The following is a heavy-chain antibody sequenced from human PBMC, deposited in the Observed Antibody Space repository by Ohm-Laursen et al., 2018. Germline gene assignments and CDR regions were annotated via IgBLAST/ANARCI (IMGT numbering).Heavy chain of an antibody. V-gene: IGHV4-28*02. CDR2: LYYSGST. CDR3: VTILTGTWYAFDI. CDR1: GYSISSSNW. Sequence: SQTLSLTCGVSGYSISSSNWWGWIRQPPGKGLEWIGYLYYSGSTYYNPSLKSRVTMSVDTSKNQLSLKLSSVTAVDTAVYYCVTILTGTWYAFDIWGQGTMVTVSS. D-gene: IGHD3-9*01. J-gene: IGHJ3*02.